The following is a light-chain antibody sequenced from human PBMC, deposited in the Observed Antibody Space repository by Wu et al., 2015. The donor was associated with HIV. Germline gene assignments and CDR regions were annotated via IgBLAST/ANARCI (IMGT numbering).Light chain of an antibody. J-gene: IGKJ2*03. Sequence: DIHMTQSPSTLSASVGDRVTITCRASQGISSWLAWYQQKPGQPPKLLIYKASTLESGVPSRFSGRGSRTEFTLSISSLQPDDFATYYCQQYSSYQNSFGQGTKLEI. CDR3: QQYSSYQNS. V-gene: IGKV1-5*03. CDR2: KAS. CDR1: QGISSW.